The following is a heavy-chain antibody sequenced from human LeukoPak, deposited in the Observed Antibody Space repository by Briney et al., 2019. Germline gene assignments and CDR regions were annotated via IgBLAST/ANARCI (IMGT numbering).Heavy chain of an antibody. CDR1: GGSISSYY. D-gene: IGHD5-24*01. V-gene: IGHV4-59*01. Sequence: SETLSLTCTVSGGSISSYYWSWIRQPPGKGLEWIGYIYYSGSTNYNPSLKSRVTISVDTSKNQFSLKLSSVTAADTAVYCCARGKASGYSHSKYFDYWGQGTLVTVSS. CDR3: ARGKASGYSHSKYFDY. CDR2: IYYSGST. J-gene: IGHJ4*02.